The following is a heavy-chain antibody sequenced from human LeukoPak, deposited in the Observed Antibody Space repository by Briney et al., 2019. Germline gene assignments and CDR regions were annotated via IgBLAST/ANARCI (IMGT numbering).Heavy chain of an antibody. V-gene: IGHV4-4*02. D-gene: IGHD3-3*01. J-gene: IGHJ3*02. Sequence: PLGTLSLTCAVSGGSISSSNWWSWVRQPPGKGLEWIGEIYHSGSTNYNPSLKSRVTISVDKSKNQFSLKLSSVTAADTAVYYCARDLLEWPDAFDTWGQGTMVTVSS. CDR1: GGSISSSNW. CDR2: IYHSGST. CDR3: ARDLLEWPDAFDT.